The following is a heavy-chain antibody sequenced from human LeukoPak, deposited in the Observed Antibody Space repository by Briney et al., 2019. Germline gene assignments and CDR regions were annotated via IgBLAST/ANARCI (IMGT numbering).Heavy chain of an antibody. J-gene: IGHJ5*02. CDR3: AKEGGYSYGYVEMAS. CDR2: INTDGSST. V-gene: IGHV3-74*01. D-gene: IGHD5-18*01. CDR1: GFTFSSYW. Sequence: TGGSLRLSCAASGFTFSSYWMHWVRQAPGKGLVWVSRINTDGSSTSYADSVKGRFTISRDNSKNTLYLQMNSLRAEDTAVYYCAKEGGYSYGYVEMASWGQGTLVTVSS.